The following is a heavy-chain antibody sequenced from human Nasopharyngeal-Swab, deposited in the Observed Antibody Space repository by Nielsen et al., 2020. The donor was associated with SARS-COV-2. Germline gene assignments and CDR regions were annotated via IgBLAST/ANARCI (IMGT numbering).Heavy chain of an antibody. V-gene: IGHV3-9*01. CDR1: GFTFDDYA. J-gene: IGHJ6*02. CDR2: ISWNSGSI. Sequence: SLKISCAASGFTFDDYAMHWVRQAPGKGLEWVSGISWNSGSIGYADSVKSRFTISRDNAKNSLYLQMNSLRAEDTALYYCAKIQGYYYGMDVWGQGTTVTVSS. CDR3: AKIQGYYYGMDV.